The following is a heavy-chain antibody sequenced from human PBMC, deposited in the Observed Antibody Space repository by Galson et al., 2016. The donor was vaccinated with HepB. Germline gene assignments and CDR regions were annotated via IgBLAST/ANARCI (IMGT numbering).Heavy chain of an antibody. Sequence: SLRLSCAASGFTFRSYGMHWVRQAPGKGLEWVAVXWYDGSNKYYGDSVKGRFTISRDNSKNTLYLQMNSLGPEDTAVYYCAAYDTGHFDYWGQGTVVTVSS. CDR1: GFTFRSYG. V-gene: IGHV3-33*01. CDR2: XWYDGSNK. D-gene: IGHD3-9*01. J-gene: IGHJ4*02. CDR3: AAYDTGHFDY.